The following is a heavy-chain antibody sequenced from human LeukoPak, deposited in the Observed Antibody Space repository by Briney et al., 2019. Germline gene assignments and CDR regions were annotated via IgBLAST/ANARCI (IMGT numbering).Heavy chain of an antibody. CDR2: INHSGST. V-gene: IGHV4-34*01. Sequence: SETLSLTCTVSGGSISSYYWSWIRQPPGKGLEWIGEINHSGSTNYNPSLKSRVTISVDTSKNQFSLKLSSVTAADTAVYYCASSSGDEVDYWGQGTLVTVSS. CDR3: ASSSGDEVDY. CDR1: GGSISSYY. J-gene: IGHJ4*02. D-gene: IGHD1-14*01.